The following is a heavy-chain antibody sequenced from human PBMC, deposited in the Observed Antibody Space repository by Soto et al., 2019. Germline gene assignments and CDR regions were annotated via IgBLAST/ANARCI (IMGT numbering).Heavy chain of an antibody. J-gene: IGHJ4*02. Sequence: SETLSLTCTVSGDSISSFYWTWIRQPPGKGLEWVGYIFSSGSTNYNPSLKSRVTISVDTSESQFSLKLTSVTAADTAVYYCARVGYCSSTPCWPIGYFEYWGQGTLVTVSS. CDR2: IFSSGST. CDR3: ARVGYCSSTPCWPIGYFEY. CDR1: GDSISSFY. D-gene: IGHD2-2*01. V-gene: IGHV4-59*01.